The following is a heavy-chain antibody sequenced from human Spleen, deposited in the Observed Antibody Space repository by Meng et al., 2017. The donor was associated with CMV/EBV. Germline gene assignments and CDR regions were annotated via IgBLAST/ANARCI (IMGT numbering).Heavy chain of an antibody. D-gene: IGHD1-26*01. CDR1: GYVFTSYD. V-gene: IGHV1-18*01. Sequence: ASVKVSCKTSGYVFTSYDINWVRQAPGQGLEWIGWISVYKGDTNYAQQVQGRVTLTTDTSTRTAYLELRSLRSDDTAVYYCARSRVGAWTWFDLWGQGTLVTVSS. CDR2: ISVYKGDT. CDR3: ARSRVGAWTWFDL. J-gene: IGHJ5*02.